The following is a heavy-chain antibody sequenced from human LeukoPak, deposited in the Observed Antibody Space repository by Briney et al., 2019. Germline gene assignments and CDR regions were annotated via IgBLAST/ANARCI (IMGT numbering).Heavy chain of an antibody. V-gene: IGHV1-46*01. CDR2: IDPSGGTT. D-gene: IGHD3-10*01. CDR1: GYTFTRYY. CDR3: ASGMGSGSPKFDY. Sequence: ASVKVSCKASGYTFTRYYIHWVRQAPGQGLEWMGIIDPSGGTTNYAQSFQGRVALTRDVSTSTVYMELSSLRSEDTAVYYCASGMGSGSPKFDYWGQGTLVTVSS. J-gene: IGHJ4*02.